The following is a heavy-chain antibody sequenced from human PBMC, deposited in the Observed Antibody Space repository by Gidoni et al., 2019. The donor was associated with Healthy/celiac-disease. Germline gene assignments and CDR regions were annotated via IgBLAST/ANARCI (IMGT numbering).Heavy chain of an antibody. CDR3: AREGAFLGYCSSTSCLNWFDP. CDR1: GFPFSDSH. D-gene: IGHD2-2*01. J-gene: IGHJ5*02. Sequence: QVQLVESGGGLVTPGGSPSLSCSASGFPFSDSHMSWSRQAPGKGLEWVSYISSSGSTIYYADSVKGRFTISRDNAKNSLYLQMNSLRAEDTAVYYCAREGAFLGYCSSTSCLNWFDPWGQGTLVTVSS. V-gene: IGHV3-11*01. CDR2: ISSSGSTI.